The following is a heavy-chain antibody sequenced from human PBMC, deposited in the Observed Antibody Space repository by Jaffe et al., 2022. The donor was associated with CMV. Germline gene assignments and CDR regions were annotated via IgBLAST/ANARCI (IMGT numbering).Heavy chain of an antibody. J-gene: IGHJ4*02. Sequence: EVQLVESGGGLVQPGGSLRLSCSASGFIFSSHAMHWVRQAPGKGLEYVSVISSNAGSTYYADSVKDRFTISRDNSKNTMYLLMSSLRPEDTAVYYCTSSAYYEYYFDYWGQGTLVTVSS. D-gene: IGHD6-25*01. CDR2: ISSNAGST. CDR3: TSSAYYEYYFDY. V-gene: IGHV3-64D*06. CDR1: GFIFSSHA.